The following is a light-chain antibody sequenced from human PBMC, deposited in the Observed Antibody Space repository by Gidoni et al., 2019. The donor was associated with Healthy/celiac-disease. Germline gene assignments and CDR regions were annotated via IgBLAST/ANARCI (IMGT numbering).Light chain of an antibody. J-gene: IGLJ2*01. CDR3: QAGDSSTYVV. V-gene: IGLV3-1*01. CDR2: QDS. CDR1: KLGDKY. Sequence: SYELTQPPSVSVSPGQTASITCSGDKLGDKYACWYQQKPGQSPVLVIYQDSKRPSGIPERFPGSNSGNTNTLTISGTQAMDEADYYCQAGDSSTYVVFGGGTKLTVL.